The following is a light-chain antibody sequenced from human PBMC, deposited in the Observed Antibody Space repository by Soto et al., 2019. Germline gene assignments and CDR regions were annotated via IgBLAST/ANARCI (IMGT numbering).Light chain of an antibody. CDR3: SSYAGSTNFYF. J-gene: IGLJ1*01. CDR1: STDVGGYNY. V-gene: IGLV2-8*01. CDR2: EVS. Sequence: QSVLTQPPSASGSPGQSVTISCTGTSTDVGGYNYVAWYQQHPGKAPKLMIYEVSKRPSGVPDRFSGSKSDNTASLTVSGLQAEDEADYYCSSYAGSTNFYFFGTGTKVTVL.